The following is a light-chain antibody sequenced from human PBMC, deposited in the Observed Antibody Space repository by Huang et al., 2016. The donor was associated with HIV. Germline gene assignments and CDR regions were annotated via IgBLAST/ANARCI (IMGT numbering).Light chain of an antibody. Sequence: DIVMTQSPDSLAVSLGERATINCKSSQSVLYTSNNKNYLAWYQQKPGQPPNLLIYWASTRESGVPDRFNGSGSGTDFTLTISSLQAEDVAVYYCQQYYNTPQTFGQGTKVEIK. J-gene: IGKJ1*01. V-gene: IGKV4-1*01. CDR3: QQYYNTPQT. CDR2: WAS. CDR1: QSVLYTSNNKNY.